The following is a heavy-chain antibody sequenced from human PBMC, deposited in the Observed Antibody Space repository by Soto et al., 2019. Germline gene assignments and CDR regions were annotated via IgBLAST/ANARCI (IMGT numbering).Heavy chain of an antibody. CDR2: ISYDGSNK. Sequence: GGSLRLSCAASGFTFSSYGMHWVRQAPGKGLEWVAVISYDGSNKYYADSVKGRFTISRDNSKNTLYLQMNSLRAEDTAVYYCAKDRRGYSYESGVYYYYGMDVWGQGTTVTVSS. V-gene: IGHV3-30*18. J-gene: IGHJ6*02. D-gene: IGHD5-18*01. CDR3: AKDRRGYSYESGVYYYYGMDV. CDR1: GFTFSSYG.